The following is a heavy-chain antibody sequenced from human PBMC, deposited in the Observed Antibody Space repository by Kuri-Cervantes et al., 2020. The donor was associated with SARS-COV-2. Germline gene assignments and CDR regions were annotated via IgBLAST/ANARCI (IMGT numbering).Heavy chain of an antibody. CDR2: INPSGGST. D-gene: IGHD5-12*01. CDR1: GYTFTSYY. V-gene: IGHV1-46*01. Sequence: ASVKVSCKASGYTFTSYYMHWVRQAPGQGLEWMGIINPSGGSTSYAQKFQGGVTMTRDTSTSTVYMELSSLRSEDTAVYYCAREVGFQSRSGYDYWGFDYWGQGTLVTVSS. J-gene: IGHJ4*02. CDR3: AREVGFQSRSGYDYWGFDY.